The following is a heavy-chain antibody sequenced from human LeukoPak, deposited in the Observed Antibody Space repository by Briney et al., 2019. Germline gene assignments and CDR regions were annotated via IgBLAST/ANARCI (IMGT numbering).Heavy chain of an antibody. V-gene: IGHV4-31*03. CDR1: GGSISSGGYY. D-gene: IGHD4-17*01. CDR2: IYYSGST. Sequence: PSETLSLTCTVSGGSISSGGYYWSWIRQHPGKGLEWIGYIYYSGSTYYNPSLESRVTISVDTSKNQFSLKLSSVTAADTAVYYCARECRDYGDYFWDYWGQGTLVTVSS. J-gene: IGHJ4*02. CDR3: ARECRDYGDYFWDY.